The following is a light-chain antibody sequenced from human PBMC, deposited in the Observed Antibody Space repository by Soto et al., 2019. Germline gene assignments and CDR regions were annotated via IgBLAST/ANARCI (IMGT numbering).Light chain of an antibody. CDR3: KQFNDYPIT. V-gene: IGKV1-9*01. Sequence: DIQITQSPSSLSSSVGNTVTITCRASQRISSYLSWYQQKPGKAPKLLMSDASTLQRGVPSRFSRSGSGTEFNLAISSLQHEDFATYYCKQFNDYPITCGQGTRLEIK. CDR1: QRISSY. CDR2: DAS. J-gene: IGKJ5*01.